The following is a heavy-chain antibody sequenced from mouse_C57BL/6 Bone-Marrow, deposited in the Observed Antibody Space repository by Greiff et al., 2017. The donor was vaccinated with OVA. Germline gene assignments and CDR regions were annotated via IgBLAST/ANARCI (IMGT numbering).Heavy chain of an antibody. CDR1: GYTFTSYW. Sequence: VQLQQPGAELVKPGASVKLSCKASGYTFTSYWMHWVKQRPGQGLEWIGMIHTNSGSTNYNEKFKSKATLTVDKSSSTAYMQLSSLTSEDSAVYYCARSLRRGFAYWGQGTLVTVSA. J-gene: IGHJ3*01. D-gene: IGHD2-12*01. V-gene: IGHV1-64*01. CDR2: IHTNSGST. CDR3: ARSLRRGFAY.